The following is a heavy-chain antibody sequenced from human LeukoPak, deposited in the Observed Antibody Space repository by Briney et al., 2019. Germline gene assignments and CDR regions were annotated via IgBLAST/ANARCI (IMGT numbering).Heavy chain of an antibody. J-gene: IGHJ6*02. CDR2: IYYSGST. CDR3: ARQSYYDFWSGYYIYYYGMDV. CDR1: GGSISSSSYY. Sequence: PSETLSLTCTVSGGSISSSSYYWGWLRQPPGKGLEWIGSIYYSGSTYYNPSLKSRVTISVDTSKNQFSLKLSSVTAADTAVYYCARQSYYDFWSGYYIYYYGMDVWGQGTTVTVSS. D-gene: IGHD3-3*01. V-gene: IGHV4-39*01.